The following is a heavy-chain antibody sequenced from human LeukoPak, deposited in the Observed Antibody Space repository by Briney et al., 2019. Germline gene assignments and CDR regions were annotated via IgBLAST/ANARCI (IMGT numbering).Heavy chain of an antibody. CDR1: GFIFSHCG. Sequence: GRSLRLSCAASGFIFSHCGMHWVRQAPGKGLEWVAVIWHDGSSKYYADSVKGRFTISRDNSENTVYLQMNSLRAEDTAVYYCAKDAQRGFDYSNSLEYWGQGDLVTVSS. D-gene: IGHD4-11*01. CDR3: AKDAQRGFDYSNSLEY. CDR2: IWHDGSSK. V-gene: IGHV3-33*06. J-gene: IGHJ4*02.